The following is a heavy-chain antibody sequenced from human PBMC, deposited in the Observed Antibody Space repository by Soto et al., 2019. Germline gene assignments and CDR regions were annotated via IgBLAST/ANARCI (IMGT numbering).Heavy chain of an antibody. V-gene: IGHV4-39*01. Sequence: QLQLQESGPGLVKPSDTLSLTCTVSGDSISSSIHYWSWIRQPPGKGLEWIGTIYFSGTTYDNPYIQSRATISVDTSRNQFSLTLNSVTAADTAVYYCARQGGDTMVRGVIKDWFENLGQGALVTVSS. CDR3: ARQGGDTMVRGVIKDWFEN. J-gene: IGHJ5*02. CDR2: IYFSGTT. D-gene: IGHD3-10*01. CDR1: GDSISSSIHY.